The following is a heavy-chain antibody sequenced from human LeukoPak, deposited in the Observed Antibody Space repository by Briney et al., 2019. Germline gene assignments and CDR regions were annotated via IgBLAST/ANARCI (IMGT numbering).Heavy chain of an antibody. V-gene: IGHV4-59*12. CDR3: ARVAGGYSSGWYDY. J-gene: IGHJ4*02. D-gene: IGHD6-19*01. CDR1: GGSISSYY. CDR2: IYYSGST. Sequence: SETLSLTCTVSGGSISSYYWSWIRQSPGKGLEWIGYIYYSGSTNYNPSLKSRVTISVDTSKNQFSLKMSSVTAADTAVYYCARVAGGYSSGWYDYWGQGTLVTVSS.